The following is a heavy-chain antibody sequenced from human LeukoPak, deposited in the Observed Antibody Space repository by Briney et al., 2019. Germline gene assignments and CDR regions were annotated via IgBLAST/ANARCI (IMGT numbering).Heavy chain of an antibody. CDR2: ISSSGSTI. CDR3: ARDWTRPGTVTFDY. Sequence: GGSLRLSCAASGFTFSSYEMNWVRQAPGKGLEWVSKISSSGSTIYYADSVKGRFTISRDNAKNSLNLQMNSLRAEDTAVYYCARDWTRPGTVTFDYWGQGTLVTVSS. V-gene: IGHV3-48*03. D-gene: IGHD4-17*01. J-gene: IGHJ4*02. CDR1: GFTFSSYE.